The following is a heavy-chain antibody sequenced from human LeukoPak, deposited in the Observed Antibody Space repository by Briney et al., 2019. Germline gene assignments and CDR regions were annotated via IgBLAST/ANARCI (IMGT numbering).Heavy chain of an antibody. CDR3: ARELSGSYYLDY. J-gene: IGHJ4*02. V-gene: IGHV3-7*03. D-gene: IGHD1-26*01. CDR1: GFTFGKYW. CDR2: IKLDGSEK. Sequence: GGSLRLSCVASGFTFGKYWMSWVRQAPGKGLEWVANIKLDGSEKNYVDSVKGRFTISRDNTKNSLYLQMNSLRVEDTAVFYCARELSGSYYLDYWGQGTLVTVSS.